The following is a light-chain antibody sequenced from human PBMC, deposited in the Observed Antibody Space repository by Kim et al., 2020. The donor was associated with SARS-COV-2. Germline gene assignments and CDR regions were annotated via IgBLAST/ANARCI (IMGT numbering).Light chain of an antibody. CDR1: QSIISF. CDR3: QQSYSSPPT. V-gene: IGKV1-39*01. J-gene: IGKJ1*01. Sequence: ASVGDRVTITCRASQSIISFLNWYQQKPGKAPNLLIFAASSLQSGVPSRFSGSGSGTDFTLTISSLQREDFATYYCQQSYSSPPTFGQGTKVDIK. CDR2: AAS.